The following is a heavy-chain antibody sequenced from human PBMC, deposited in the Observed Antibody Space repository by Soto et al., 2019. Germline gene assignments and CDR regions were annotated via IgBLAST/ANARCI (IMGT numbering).Heavy chain of an antibody. V-gene: IGHV1-69*13. D-gene: IGHD2-2*01. CDR3: ARGWSCSSTSCPLYYYYYGMDV. CDR1: GGTFSSYA. J-gene: IGHJ6*04. Sequence: AVKVSCKASGGTFSSYAISWVRQAPGQGLEWMGGSIPIFGTANYAQKFQGRVTITADESTSTAYMELSSLRSEDTAVYYCARGWSCSSTSCPLYYYYYGMDVWGKGTTVTVS. CDR2: SIPIFGTA.